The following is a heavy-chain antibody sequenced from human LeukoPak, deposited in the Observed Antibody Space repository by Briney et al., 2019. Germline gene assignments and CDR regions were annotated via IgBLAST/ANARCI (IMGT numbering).Heavy chain of an antibody. CDR1: GGTFSSYA. D-gene: IGHD2-2*01. CDR3: ARDGGIVVVPAANNWFDP. CDR2: IIPIFGTA. Sequence: ASVKVSCKASGGTFSSYAISWVRQAPGQGLEWMGGIIPIFGTANYAQKFQGRVTITADESTSTAYMELSSLRSEDTAVYYCARDGGIVVVPAANNWFDPWGQGTLVTVSS. J-gene: IGHJ5*02. V-gene: IGHV1-69*13.